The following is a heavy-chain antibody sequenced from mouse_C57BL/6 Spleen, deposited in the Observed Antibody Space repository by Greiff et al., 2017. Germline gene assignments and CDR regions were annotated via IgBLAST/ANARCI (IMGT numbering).Heavy chain of an antibody. V-gene: IGHV1-64*01. D-gene: IGHD2-1*01. J-gene: IGHJ4*01. CDR3: ARWEGNCYARDY. CDR1: GYTFTSYW. CDR2: IPPNSGRP. Sequence: HVQLKQPGAELIKPGASVKLSCKASGYTFTSYWMHWVKQRPRQGLAWIAMIPPNSGRPIYTENFQSKATLTVDKSSSTAYMKLSSLTSEDSAVYYCARWEGNCYARDYWGQGTSVTVSS.